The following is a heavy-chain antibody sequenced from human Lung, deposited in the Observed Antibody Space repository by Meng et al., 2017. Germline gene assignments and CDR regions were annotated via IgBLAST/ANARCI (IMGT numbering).Heavy chain of an antibody. CDR2: INHSGST. CDR3: ARGPTTMAHDFDY. Sequence: VQLRTWGAGLLKPSGTLSLTCVVSGGSFSDYYWSWIRQPPGKGLEWIGEINHSGSTNYNPSLESRATISVDTSQNNLSLKLSSVTAADSAVYYCARGPTTMAHDFDYWGQGTLVTVS. CDR1: GGSFSDYY. V-gene: IGHV4-34*01. D-gene: IGHD4-11*01. J-gene: IGHJ4*02.